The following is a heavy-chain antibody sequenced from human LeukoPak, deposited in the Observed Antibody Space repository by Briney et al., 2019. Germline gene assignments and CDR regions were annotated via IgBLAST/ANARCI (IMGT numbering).Heavy chain of an antibody. CDR1: GYTFTSYA. V-gene: IGHV7-4-1*02. CDR2: INTNTGNP. D-gene: IGHD2-21*02. Sequence: ASVKVSCKASGYTFTSYAMNWVRQAPGQGLEWMGWINTNTGNPTYAQGFTGRFVFSLDTSVSTAYLQISSLKAEDTAVYYCARKDCGGDCYSLDSYNWFDPWGQGTLVTVSS. J-gene: IGHJ5*02. CDR3: ARKDCGGDCYSLDSYNWFDP.